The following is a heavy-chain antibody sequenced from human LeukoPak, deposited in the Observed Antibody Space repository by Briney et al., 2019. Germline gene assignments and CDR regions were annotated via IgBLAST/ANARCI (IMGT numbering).Heavy chain of an antibody. Sequence: SETLSLTCAVYGGSFSGYYWSWIRQPPGKGLEWIGEINHSGSTNYNPSLKSRVTISVDTSKNQFSLKLSSVTAADTAVYYCARDRTWIFLMDVWGKGTTVTISS. V-gene: IGHV4-34*01. CDR2: INHSGST. CDR3: ARDRTWIFLMDV. CDR1: GGSFSGYY. J-gene: IGHJ6*03. D-gene: IGHD5-12*01.